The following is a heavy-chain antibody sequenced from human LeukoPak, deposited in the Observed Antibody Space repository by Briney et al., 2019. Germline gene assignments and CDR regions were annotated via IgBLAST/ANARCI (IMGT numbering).Heavy chain of an antibody. CDR1: GGSFSGYY. CDR3: ARGVSGRSVFGY. CDR2: INHSGST. J-gene: IGHJ4*02. V-gene: IGHV4-34*01. Sequence: SETLSLTCAVYGGSFSGYYWSWIRQPPGKGLEWIGEINHSGSTNYNPSLKSRVTISVDTPKNQFSLKLSSVTAADTAVYYCARGVSGRSVFGYWGQGTLVTVSS. D-gene: IGHD1-26*01.